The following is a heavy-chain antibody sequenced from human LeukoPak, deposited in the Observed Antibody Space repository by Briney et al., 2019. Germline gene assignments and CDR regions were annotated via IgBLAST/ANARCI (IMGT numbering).Heavy chain of an antibody. D-gene: IGHD2-15*01. V-gene: IGHV3-30*03. Sequence: GGSLRLSCAASGFTFSSYGMHWVRQAPGKGLEWVAVISYDGSNKYYADSVKGRFTISRDNSKNTLYLQMNSLRAEDTAVYYCAREGDCSGGSCYSGMFDYWGQGTLVTVSS. CDR3: AREGDCSGGSCYSGMFDY. CDR1: GFTFSSYG. J-gene: IGHJ4*02. CDR2: ISYDGSNK.